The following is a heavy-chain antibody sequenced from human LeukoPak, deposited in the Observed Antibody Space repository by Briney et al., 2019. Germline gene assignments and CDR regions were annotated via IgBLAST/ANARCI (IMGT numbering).Heavy chain of an antibody. Sequence: GGSLRLSCAASGFTFSSYWMSWVRQAPGKGLEWVANIKQDGSEKYYVDSVKGRFTISRDNAKNSLYLQMNSLRAEDTAVYYCARAGGYSSGWYAYYYYGMDVWGQGTTVTVSS. CDR3: ARAGGYSSGWYAYYYYGMDV. CDR1: GFTFSSYW. D-gene: IGHD6-19*01. V-gene: IGHV3-7*01. CDR2: IKQDGSEK. J-gene: IGHJ6*02.